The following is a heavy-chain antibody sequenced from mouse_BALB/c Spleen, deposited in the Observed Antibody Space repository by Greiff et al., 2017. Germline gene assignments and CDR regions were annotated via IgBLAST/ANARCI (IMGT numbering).Heavy chain of an antibody. CDR2: ISSGGGST. J-gene: IGHJ2*01. CDR3: ARAYYYFDY. Sequence: EVKLVESGGGLVKPGGSLKLSCAASGFAFSSYDMSWVRQTPEKRLEWVAYISSGGGSTYYPDTVKARFTISRDNAKNTLYLQMSSLKSEDTAMYYCARAYYYFDYWGQGTTLTVSS. V-gene: IGHV5-12-1*01. CDR1: GFAFSSYD.